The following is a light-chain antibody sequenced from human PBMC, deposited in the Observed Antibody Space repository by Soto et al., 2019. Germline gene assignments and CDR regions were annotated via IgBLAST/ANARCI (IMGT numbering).Light chain of an antibody. Sequence: DIQMTQSPSSLSASVGDRVTITCRASQDISNYLAWSQQKPGKVPKLLIYAASTLQSGVPSRFSGSGSGTDFTLTISSLQPEDVATYYCQKYNSAPRTFGGGTKVEIK. CDR3: QKYNSAPRT. V-gene: IGKV1-27*01. CDR1: QDISNY. J-gene: IGKJ4*01. CDR2: AAS.